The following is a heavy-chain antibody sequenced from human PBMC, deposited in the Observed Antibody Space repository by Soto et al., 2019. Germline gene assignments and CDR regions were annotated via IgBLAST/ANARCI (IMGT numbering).Heavy chain of an antibody. D-gene: IGHD3-22*01. Sequence: QVQLQESGPGLVKPSETLSLTCQVSGASVGGHYWSWIRQPPGKGLEWIGFVDYTGSTTTNPFLKSRVTISIDTSNNQFSLRLRSVTAAATAVYFCARRNYFESSGYNLFDYWCPGILVTVSS. CDR3: ARRNYFESSGYNLFDY. CDR2: VDYTGST. J-gene: IGHJ4*02. V-gene: IGHV4-59*02. CDR1: GASVGGHY.